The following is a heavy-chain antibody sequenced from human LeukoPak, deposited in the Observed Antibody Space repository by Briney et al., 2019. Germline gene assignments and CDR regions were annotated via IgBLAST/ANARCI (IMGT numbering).Heavy chain of an antibody. Sequence: SETLSLTCTVSGGSISSSSYYWGWIRQPPGKGLEWIGSIYYSGSTYYNPSLKSRVTISVDTSKNQFSLKLSSVTAADTAVYYCARPKGYYYDSSGYYFDYWGQGTLVTVSS. J-gene: IGHJ4*02. V-gene: IGHV4-39*07. CDR2: IYYSGST. D-gene: IGHD3-22*01. CDR1: GGSISSSSYY. CDR3: ARPKGYYYDSSGYYFDY.